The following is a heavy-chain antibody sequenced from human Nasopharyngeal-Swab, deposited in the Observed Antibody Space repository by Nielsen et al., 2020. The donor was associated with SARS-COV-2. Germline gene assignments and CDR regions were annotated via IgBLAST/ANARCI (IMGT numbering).Heavy chain of an antibody. Sequence: GESLKISCATSGFTFSTYWMTWVRQAPGKGLEWVANIKHDGSEKYYIDSVKGQFTISRDNAKSSLFLEMNSLRVEDTALYYCATDGYSFSYDRGYWGQGTLVIVSS. J-gene: IGHJ4*02. CDR2: IKHDGSEK. CDR3: ATDGYSFSYDRGY. V-gene: IGHV3-7*01. CDR1: GFTFSTYW. D-gene: IGHD4-11*01.